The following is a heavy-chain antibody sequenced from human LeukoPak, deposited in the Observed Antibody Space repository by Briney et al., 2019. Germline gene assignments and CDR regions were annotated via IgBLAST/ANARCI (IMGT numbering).Heavy chain of an antibody. V-gene: IGHV1-69*04. CDR1: GGTFSSYA. J-gene: IGHJ4*02. CDR3: ARDRGIVVVTAIDY. Sequence: VASVKVSCKASGGTFSSYAISWVRQAPGQGLEWMGRIIPILGIANYAQKFQGRVTITAGKSTSTAYMELSSLRPEDTAVYYCARDRGIVVVTAIDYWGQGTLVTVSS. D-gene: IGHD2-21*02. CDR2: IIPILGIA.